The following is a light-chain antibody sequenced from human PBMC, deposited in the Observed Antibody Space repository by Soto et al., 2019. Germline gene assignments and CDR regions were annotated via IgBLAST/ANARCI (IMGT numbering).Light chain of an antibody. V-gene: IGKV1-17*03. Sequence: DIQLTQSPSAMSASVGDRVTITCRASQGISNSLAWFQQKPGKVPKRLIYTACSLQSGVASRVSGSGSETEFTLTISSLQPEDVATYYCLQHDSYPYTFGQATKLDIK. CDR2: TAC. J-gene: IGKJ2*01. CDR1: QGISNS. CDR3: LQHDSYPYT.